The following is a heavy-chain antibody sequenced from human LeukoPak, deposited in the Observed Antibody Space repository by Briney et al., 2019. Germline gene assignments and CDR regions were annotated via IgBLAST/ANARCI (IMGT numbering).Heavy chain of an antibody. CDR2: INIDERIT. J-gene: IGHJ4*02. V-gene: IGHV3-74*01. Sequence: GGSLRLSCAASGFSFSTQRMHWVRQAPGKGLVWVSYINIDERITGYADSVKGRFTISRDNSKNTLYLQMNSLRAEDTAVYYCASSYYDILTGYQELDHWGQGTLVTVSS. CDR1: GFSFSTQR. CDR3: ASSYYDILTGYQELDH. D-gene: IGHD3-9*01.